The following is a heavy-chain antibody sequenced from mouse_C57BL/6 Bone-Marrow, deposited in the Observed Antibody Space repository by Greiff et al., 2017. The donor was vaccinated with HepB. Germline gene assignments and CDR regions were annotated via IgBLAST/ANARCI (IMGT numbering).Heavy chain of an antibody. Sequence: VQLQQSGAELARPGASVKLSCKASGYTFTSYGISWVKQRTGQGLEWIGEIYPRSGNTYYNEKFKGKATLTADKSSSTAYMELLSLTSEDSAVYFCARFRSYWYFDVWGTGTTVTVSS. CDR3: ARFRSYWYFDV. V-gene: IGHV1-81*01. CDR2: IYPRSGNT. CDR1: GYTFTSYG. J-gene: IGHJ1*03.